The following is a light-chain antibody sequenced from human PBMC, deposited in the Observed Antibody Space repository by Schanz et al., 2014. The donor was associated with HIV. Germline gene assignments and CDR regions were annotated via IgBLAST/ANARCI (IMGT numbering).Light chain of an antibody. Sequence: QSALTQPASVSGSPGQSITISCTGSSSDIGSYVYVSWCQQHPGKAPKLIIYDVFNRPSGVSNRFSGSKSGNTASLTISGLQAEDEADYYCCSYAGTPYVFGTGTKLTVL. CDR1: SSDIGSYVY. CDR3: CSYAGTPYV. V-gene: IGLV2-23*02. CDR2: DVF. J-gene: IGLJ1*01.